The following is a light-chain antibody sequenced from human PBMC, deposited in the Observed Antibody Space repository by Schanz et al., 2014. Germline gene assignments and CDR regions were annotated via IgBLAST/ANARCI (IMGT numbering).Light chain of an antibody. CDR2: HAS. CDR1: QTIFNW. Sequence: DIQMTQSPSSLSASVGDRVTITCRASQTIFNWLAWYQQKPGKAPNLLIYHASNLASGVPSRFSGSGSGTEFTLTISGLQPDDSATYYCQQYSSDSQWFGQGTKVEIK. CDR3: QQYSSDSQW. J-gene: IGKJ1*01. V-gene: IGKV1-5*01.